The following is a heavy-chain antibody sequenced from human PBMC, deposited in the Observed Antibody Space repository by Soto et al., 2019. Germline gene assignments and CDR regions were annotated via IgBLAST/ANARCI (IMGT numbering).Heavy chain of an antibody. CDR3: AKGRGIVMFSDYFYGMNV. D-gene: IGHD3-10*01. J-gene: IGHJ6*02. CDR2: TSYDGSQT. V-gene: IGHV3-30*18. Sequence: QVQLVESGGRVVKPGRSLRLSCEASGFTFSRFGMHWVRQAPGKGLEGVAVTSYDGSQTYYADSVKGRFTISRANSKNNVYLQMNSLRHEDTAVYYCAKGRGIVMFSDYFYGMNVWGQGTTVTVSS. CDR1: GFTFSRFG.